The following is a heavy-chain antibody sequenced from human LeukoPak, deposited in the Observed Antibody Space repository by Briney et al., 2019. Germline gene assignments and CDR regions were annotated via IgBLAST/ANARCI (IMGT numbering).Heavy chain of an antibody. CDR3: ARGYSSGWYYFDY. CDR1: GFTVSSNF. Sequence: QAWGSLRLSCAASGFTVSSNFMGWVRQAPGKGLEWVSVIYSGGSTYYADSVKGRFTISRDNSKNTLYLQMNSLRAEDTAVYYCARGYSSGWYYFDYWGQGTLVTVSS. D-gene: IGHD6-19*01. V-gene: IGHV3-66*01. CDR2: IYSGGST. J-gene: IGHJ4*02.